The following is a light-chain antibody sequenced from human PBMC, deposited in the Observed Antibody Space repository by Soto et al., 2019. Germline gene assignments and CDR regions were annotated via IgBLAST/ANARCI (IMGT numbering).Light chain of an antibody. J-gene: IGKJ1*01. CDR1: QSVNRN. CDR3: QQYYNWRT. Sequence: EIVMTQSPATLSVSPGERATLSCRASQSVNRNIAWSQQKPGQDPRLLIYAASTRAIGVPARFSGSGSGTEFTLTISRLHSEDFAVYYCQQYYNWRTFGQGPNVEIK. CDR2: AAS. V-gene: IGKV3-15*01.